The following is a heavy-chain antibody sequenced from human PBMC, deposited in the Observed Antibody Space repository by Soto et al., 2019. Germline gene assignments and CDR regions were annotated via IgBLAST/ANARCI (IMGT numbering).Heavy chain of an antibody. J-gene: IGHJ3*02. CDR3: ARDSGHYYRSDAFDK. CDR1: GYTFTASY. CDR2: IDPSGGST. D-gene: IGHD1-26*01. Sequence: ASVKVSCKASGYTFTASYMHWVRQAPGQGLEWMGIIDPSGGSTSYSQKFQGGVTMTRDTSTSTVYMELNSLRSEDTAVFYCARDSGHYYRSDAFDKWGQGTMVTVSS. V-gene: IGHV1-46*01.